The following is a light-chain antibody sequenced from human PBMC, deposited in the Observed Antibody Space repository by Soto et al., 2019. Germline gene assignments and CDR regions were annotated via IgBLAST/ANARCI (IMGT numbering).Light chain of an antibody. CDR3: QQAYIKPYT. J-gene: IGKJ2*01. CDR1: QGISTY. V-gene: IGKV1-39*01. Sequence: DIPVTQSPVSLSASVGDRVTITCRTSQGISTYLNWYQQKAGDAHRLLISGASDLENGVPSRFTGTGSGAFFNLTINSLRPEDFATYYCQQAYIKPYTFGQGT. CDR2: GAS.